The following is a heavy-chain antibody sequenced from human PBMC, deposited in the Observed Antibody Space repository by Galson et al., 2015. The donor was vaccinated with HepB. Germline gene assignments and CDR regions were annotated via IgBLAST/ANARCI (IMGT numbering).Heavy chain of an antibody. CDR1: GFTFSSYA. Sequence: SLRLSCAASGFTFSSYAMTWVRQAPGKGLEWVSVISGRGGSTYYADSVKGRLTISRDNSKNTLFLQMNSLRADDTSVYYCAKVDGNYDFWSGHSAPFDYWGQGTLVTVSS. D-gene: IGHD3-3*01. CDR2: ISGRGGST. J-gene: IGHJ4*02. V-gene: IGHV3-23*01. CDR3: AKVDGNYDFWSGHSAPFDY.